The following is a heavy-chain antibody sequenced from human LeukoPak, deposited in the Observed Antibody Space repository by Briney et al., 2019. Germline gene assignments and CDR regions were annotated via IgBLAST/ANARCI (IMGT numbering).Heavy chain of an antibody. V-gene: IGHV3-23*01. CDR1: GFTFSIYG. CDR2: ISGSGGST. Sequence: GGSLRLSCAASGFTFSIYGMSWVRQAPGKGLEWVSAISGSGGSTHYADSVKGRFTISRDNSKNTLYLQMNSLSAEDTAVYYCAKVPPMPTHAVYYFDYWGQGTLVTVSS. CDR3: AKVPPMPTHAVYYFDY. D-gene: IGHD2-2*01. J-gene: IGHJ4*02.